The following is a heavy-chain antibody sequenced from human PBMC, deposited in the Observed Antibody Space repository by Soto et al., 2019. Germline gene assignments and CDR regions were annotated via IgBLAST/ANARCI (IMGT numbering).Heavy chain of an antibody. CDR1: GDSCNSYW. CDR2: IYPSNSDT. J-gene: IGHJ3*02. V-gene: IGHV5-51*01. D-gene: IGHD3-3*01. Sequence: PGESLKISCKVSGDSCNSYWIAWVRQRPGKGLEWMGIIYPSNSDTKYSPSFQGQVTISADESISTAYLQWSSLKASDTAVYFCARNFGFWASDIWGQGTMVTVSS. CDR3: ARNFGFWASDI.